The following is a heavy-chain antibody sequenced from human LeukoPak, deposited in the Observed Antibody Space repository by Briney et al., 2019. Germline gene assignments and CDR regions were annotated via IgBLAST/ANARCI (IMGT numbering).Heavy chain of an antibody. D-gene: IGHD2-2*01. V-gene: IGHV3-64*01. CDR3: AKDLVIWDIVVVPAAPVDY. J-gene: IGHJ4*02. CDR2: ISSNGGST. CDR1: GFTFSSYA. Sequence: PGGSLRLSCGASGFTFSSYAMHWVRQAPGKGLEYVSAISSNGGSTYYANSVKGRFTISRDNSKNTLYLQMGSLRAEDMAVYYCAKDLVIWDIVVVPAAPVDYWGQGTLVTVSS.